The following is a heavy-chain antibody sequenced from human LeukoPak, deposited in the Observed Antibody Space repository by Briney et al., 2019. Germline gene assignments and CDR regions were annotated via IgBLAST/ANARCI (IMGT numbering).Heavy chain of an antibody. J-gene: IGHJ5*02. CDR2: IYYSGST. Sequence: SETLSLTCAVYGGSFSGCYWSWIRQPPGKGLEWIGYIYYSGSTYYNPSLKSRVTISVDTSKNQFSLKLSSVTAADTAVYYCARVYNWFDPWGQGTLVTVSS. CDR1: GGSFSGCY. CDR3: ARVYNWFDP. V-gene: IGHV4-30-4*08.